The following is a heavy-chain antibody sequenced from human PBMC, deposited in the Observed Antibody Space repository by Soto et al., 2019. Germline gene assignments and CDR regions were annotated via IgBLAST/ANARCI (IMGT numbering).Heavy chain of an antibody. Sequence: HAGGSLRLSCAASGFSFSSYGMQWVRQAPGKGLEWVAVISYDGSNKYYADSVKDRFTISRDNSKKTLYLQMNSLRADDTAVYYCVAGQYFFDYCGQGTLVTVSS. CDR2: ISYDGSNK. CDR1: GFSFSSYG. V-gene: IGHV3-30*03. CDR3: VAGQYFFDY. J-gene: IGHJ4*02. D-gene: IGHD6-19*01.